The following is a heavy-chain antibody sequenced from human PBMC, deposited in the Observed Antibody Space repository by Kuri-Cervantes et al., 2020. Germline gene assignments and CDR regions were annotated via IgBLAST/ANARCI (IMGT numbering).Heavy chain of an antibody. J-gene: IGHJ6*02. V-gene: IGHV3-7*03. CDR2: IKQDGSER. CDR3: ARATLAGSFSGMDV. Sequence: GESLKISCAASGFTFSNAWMSWVRQAPGKGLEWVANIKQDGSERYYVDSVKGRFTISRDNAENSLYLQMSSLRAEDTAVYYCARATLAGSFSGMDVWGQGTTVTVSS. D-gene: IGHD3-10*01. CDR1: GFTFSNAW.